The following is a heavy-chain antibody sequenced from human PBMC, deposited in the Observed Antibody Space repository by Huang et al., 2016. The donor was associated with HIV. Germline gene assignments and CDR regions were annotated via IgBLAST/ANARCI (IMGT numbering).Heavy chain of an antibody. V-gene: IGHV3-74*01. CDR3: ARAGGFEI. CDR2: IKIEGRTT. J-gene: IGHJ3*02. CDR1: GFKFSNYW. Sequence: EEHLVESGGGLVQPGGSLRLSCEASGFKFSNYWMQWVRQAPGTGRMWVSRIKIEGRTTDYADSVKGRFTISRDNAKNTLYLQMSSLTAEDTAIYYCARAGGFEIWGQGTVVTVSS. D-gene: IGHD2-15*01.